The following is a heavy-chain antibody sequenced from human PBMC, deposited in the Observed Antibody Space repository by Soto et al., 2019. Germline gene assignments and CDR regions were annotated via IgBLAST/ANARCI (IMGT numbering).Heavy chain of an antibody. CDR2: IRSKANSYAT. D-gene: IGHD1-7*01. J-gene: IGHJ6*02. CDR3: TRPLVELRRGYYYYGMDV. V-gene: IGHV3-73*01. Sequence: GGSLRLSCAASGFTFSGSAMHWVPKASGKGLGWVGRIRSKANSYATAYAASVKGRFTISRDDSKNTAYLQMNSLKTEDTAVYYCTRPLVELRRGYYYYGMDVWGQGTTVTVSS. CDR1: GFTFSGSA.